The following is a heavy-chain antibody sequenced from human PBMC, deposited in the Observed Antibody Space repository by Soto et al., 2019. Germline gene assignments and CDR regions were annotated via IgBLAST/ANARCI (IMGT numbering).Heavy chain of an antibody. CDR3: AKDWVSGSSPY. CDR1: VFTFSSNA. Sequence: PWWSLRLSCTASVFTFSSNAMSWFRQAPGKGLEWVSSISGSAGVTYYADSVKGRFTISRDNSKNALYLQMNSLRAEDTAVYYCAKDWVSGSSPYWGQGTLVTVSS. J-gene: IGHJ4*02. V-gene: IGHV3-23*01. D-gene: IGHD2-15*01. CDR2: ISGSAGVT.